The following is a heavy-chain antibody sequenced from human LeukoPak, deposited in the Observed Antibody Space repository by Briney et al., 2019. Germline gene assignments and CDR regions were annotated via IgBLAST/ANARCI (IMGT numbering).Heavy chain of an antibody. CDR3: ARDYYDILTGYYNPSGNDY. Sequence: SVKVSCKASGGTFSSYAISWVRQAPGQGLEWMGGIIPIFGTANYAQKFQGRVTIAADESTSTAYMELSSLRSEDTAVYYCARDYYDILTGYYNPSGNDYWGQGTLVTVSS. V-gene: IGHV1-69*13. J-gene: IGHJ4*02. CDR1: GGTFSSYA. D-gene: IGHD3-9*01. CDR2: IIPIFGTA.